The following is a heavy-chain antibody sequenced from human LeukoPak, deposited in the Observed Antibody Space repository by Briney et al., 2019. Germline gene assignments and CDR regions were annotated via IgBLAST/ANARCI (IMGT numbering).Heavy chain of an antibody. V-gene: IGHV1-18*01. Sequence: ASVKVSCKTSGYIFNNFGLSWVRQAPGQGPEWLGWISPYNGNTRYQENLQGRVTMTIDTSTSTAHMELRSLISDDTAVYYCARDTRYIVTTKYNASDIWGQGTMVTVSS. CDR2: ISPYNGNT. CDR1: GYIFNNFG. CDR3: ARDTRYIVTTKYNASDI. J-gene: IGHJ3*02. D-gene: IGHD4-11*01.